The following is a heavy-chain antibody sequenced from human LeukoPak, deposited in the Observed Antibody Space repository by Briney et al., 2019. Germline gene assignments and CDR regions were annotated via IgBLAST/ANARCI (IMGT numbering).Heavy chain of an antibody. J-gene: IGHJ6*03. CDR1: GYTFTGYY. Sequence: ASVKVSCKASGYTFTGYYMHWVRQAPGQGLEWMGWINPNSGGTNYAQKFQGRVTMTGDTSISTAYMELSRLRSDDTAVYYCARGVVVVVAATPSWYYYYYMDVWGKGTTVTISS. V-gene: IGHV1-2*02. CDR2: INPNSGGT. D-gene: IGHD2-15*01. CDR3: ARGVVVVVAATPSWYYYYYMDV.